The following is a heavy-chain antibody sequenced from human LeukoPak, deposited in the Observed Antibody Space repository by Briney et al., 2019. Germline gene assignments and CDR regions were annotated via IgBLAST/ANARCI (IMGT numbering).Heavy chain of an antibody. D-gene: IGHD3-10*01. CDR2: IYTSGST. CDR3: ARVPFPPNPPTMVRERGAFDI. Sequence: SETLSLTCTVSGGSISSGSYYWSWIRQPAGKGLEWIGRIYTSGSTNYNPSLKSGVTISVDTSKTQFSLKLSSVTAADTAVYYCARVPFPPNPPTMVRERGAFDIWGQGTMVTVSS. CDR1: GGSISSGSYY. J-gene: IGHJ3*02. V-gene: IGHV4-61*02.